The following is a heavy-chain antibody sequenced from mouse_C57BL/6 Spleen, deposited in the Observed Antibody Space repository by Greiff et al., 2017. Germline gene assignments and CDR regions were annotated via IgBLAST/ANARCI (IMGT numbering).Heavy chain of an antibody. D-gene: IGHD2-4*01. CDR2: IDPSDSYT. CDR3: ARWGSYDYRDLYYAMDY. Sequence: QVQLQQPGAELVKPGASVKLSCKASGYTFTSYWMQWVKQRPGQGLEWIGEIDPSDSYTNYNQKFKGKATLTVDTSSSTAYMQLSSLTSEDSAVYYCARWGSYDYRDLYYAMDYWGQGTSVTVSS. J-gene: IGHJ4*01. CDR1: GYTFTSYW. V-gene: IGHV1-50*01.